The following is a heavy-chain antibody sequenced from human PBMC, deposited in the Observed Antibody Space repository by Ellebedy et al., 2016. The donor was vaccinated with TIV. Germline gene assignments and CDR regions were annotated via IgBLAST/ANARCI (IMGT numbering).Heavy chain of an antibody. CDR3: ARDGNYDILTGYYIY. V-gene: IGHV3-74*01. J-gene: IGHJ4*02. CDR1: GFTFSSYW. Sequence: GESLKISXAASGFTFSSYWMHWVRQAPGKGLVWVSRINSDGSSTSYADSVKGRFTISRDNAKNTLYLQMNSLRAEDTAVYYCARDGNYDILTGYYIYWGQGTLVTVSS. CDR2: INSDGSST. D-gene: IGHD3-9*01.